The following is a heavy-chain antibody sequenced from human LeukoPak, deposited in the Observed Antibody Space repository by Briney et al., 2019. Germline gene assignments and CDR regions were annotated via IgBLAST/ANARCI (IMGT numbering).Heavy chain of an antibody. D-gene: IGHD1-26*01. J-gene: IGHJ6*03. Sequence: SEALSLTCPVYGGSFSGYYWSWIRQPPGKGLEWIGEINHSGSTNYNPSLKSRVTLSVDTSKNQFSLKLSSVTAADTAVYSCARQIRVSGLGKYSYMDVWGKGTTVTISS. CDR2: INHSGST. CDR3: ARQIRVSGLGKYSYMDV. CDR1: GGSFSGYY. V-gene: IGHV4-34*01.